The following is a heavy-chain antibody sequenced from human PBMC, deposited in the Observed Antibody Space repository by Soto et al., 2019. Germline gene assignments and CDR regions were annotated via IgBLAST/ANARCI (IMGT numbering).Heavy chain of an antibody. V-gene: IGHV4-59*08. D-gene: IGHD5-12*01. J-gene: IGHJ6*03. CDR3: ASWAHSGYDWGRYYYYMDV. CDR2: IYYSGST. Sequence: PSETLSLTCTVSGGSISSYYWSWIRQPPGKGLEWIGYIYYSGSTNYNPSLKSRVTISVDTSKNQFSLTLSSVTAADTAVYYCASWAHSGYDWGRYYYYMDVWGKGTTVTVSS. CDR1: GGSISSYY.